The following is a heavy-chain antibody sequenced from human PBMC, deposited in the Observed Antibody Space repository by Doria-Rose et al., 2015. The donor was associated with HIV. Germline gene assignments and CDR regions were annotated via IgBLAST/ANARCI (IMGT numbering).Heavy chain of an antibody. V-gene: IGHV2-26*01. CDR1: GVSLSSPGMG. Sequence: QVTLKESGPVLVKPTETLTLTCTVSGVSLSSPGMGVSWIRQPPGKALEWLANILSDDERSYKTSLKCRLTSSRCTSKSQAVLTMTDMDPVDTATYYCARIKSSRWYHKYYFDFWGQGTLVIVSA. J-gene: IGHJ4*02. D-gene: IGHD6-13*01. CDR3: ARIKSSRWYHKYYFDF. CDR2: ILSDDER.